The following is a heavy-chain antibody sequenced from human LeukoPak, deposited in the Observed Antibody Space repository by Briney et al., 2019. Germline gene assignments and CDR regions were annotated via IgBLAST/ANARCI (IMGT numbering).Heavy chain of an antibody. CDR3: AREGSGWYYFDY. J-gene: IGHJ4*02. D-gene: IGHD6-19*01. CDR2: ISAYNGNT. V-gene: IGHV1-18*01. CDR1: GYTFTSYG. Sequence: ASVKVSXKASGYTFTSYGISWVRQAPGQGLEWMGWISAYNGNTNYAQKVQGRVTMTTDTSTSTAYMELRSLRSDDTAVYYCAREGSGWYYFDYWGQGTLVTVSS.